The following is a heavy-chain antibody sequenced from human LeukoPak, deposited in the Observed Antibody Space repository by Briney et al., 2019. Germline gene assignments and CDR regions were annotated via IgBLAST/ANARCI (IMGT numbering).Heavy chain of an antibody. CDR3: AKDGYFDWLLSSYYYGMDV. V-gene: IGHV3-74*01. CDR1: GFTFSSYW. D-gene: IGHD3-9*01. J-gene: IGHJ6*02. Sequence: SGGSLRLSCAASGFTFSSYWMHWVRQAPGKGLVWVSRINTDGSITDYADSVKGRFTISRDNSKNTLYLQMNSLRAEDTAVYYCAKDGYFDWLLSSYYYGMDVWGQGTTVTVSS. CDR2: INTDGSIT.